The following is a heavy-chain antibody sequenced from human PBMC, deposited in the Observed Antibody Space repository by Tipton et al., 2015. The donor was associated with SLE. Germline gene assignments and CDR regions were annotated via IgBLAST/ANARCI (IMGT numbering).Heavy chain of an antibody. D-gene: IGHD6-13*01. Sequence: GSLRLSCAASGFTFSSYSMNWVRQAPGKGLEWVSSISSSSSYIYYADSVKGRFTISRDNAKNSLYLQMNSLRAEDTSVFYCAKDLSSSWYGPFVDYWGQGTPVTVSS. V-gene: IGHV3-21*01. CDR3: AKDLSSSWYGPFVDY. J-gene: IGHJ4*02. CDR2: ISSSSSYI. CDR1: GFTFSSYS.